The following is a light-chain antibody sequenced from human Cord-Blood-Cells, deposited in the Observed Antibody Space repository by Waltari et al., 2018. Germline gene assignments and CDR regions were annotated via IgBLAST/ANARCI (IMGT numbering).Light chain of an antibody. Sequence: QSVLTQPPSVSEAPRQRVTISCSGSSSNIGNNAVNWYQQLPGKAPKLLLYYDDRLPSGVSDRFSGSKSGTSASLAISGLQSEDEADYYCAAWDDSLNWVFGGGTKLTVL. V-gene: IGLV1-36*01. CDR2: YDD. CDR3: AAWDDSLNWV. J-gene: IGLJ3*02. CDR1: SSNIGNNA.